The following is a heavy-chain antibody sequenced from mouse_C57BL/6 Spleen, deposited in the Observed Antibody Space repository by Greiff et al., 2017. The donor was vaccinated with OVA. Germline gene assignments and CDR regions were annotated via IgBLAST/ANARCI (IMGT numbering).Heavy chain of an antibody. CDR1: GFTFSSYG. D-gene: IGHD1-1*01. J-gene: IGHJ2*01. CDR3: ARRIGSSDYFDD. V-gene: IGHV5-6*02. Sequence: EVKLVESGGDLVKPGGSLKLSCAASGFTFSSYGMSWVRQTPDTRLEWVATISSGGSYNYYPDSVKGRFTISRDNAKNTLYLQMSSLKSEDTAMYYCARRIGSSDYFDDWGQGTTLTVSS. CDR2: ISSGGSYN.